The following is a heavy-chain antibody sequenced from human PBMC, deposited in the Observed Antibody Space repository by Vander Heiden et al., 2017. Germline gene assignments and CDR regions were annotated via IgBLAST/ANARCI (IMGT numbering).Heavy chain of an antibody. CDR2: ISGSGDNT. V-gene: IGHV3-23*01. D-gene: IGHD1-7*01. J-gene: IGHJ4*02. CDR3: TREFTRIQWLELCDH. Sequence: EVQLLESGGGLVQPGGSLRLSCAASGFTFSNYAMSWVRQAPGKRLEWVSAISGSGDNTYYADSVKGRFTISRDNSKSTLYLQMNTLRAEDTAMYYCTREFTRIQWLELCDHWGQGSLVTVSS. CDR1: GFTFSNYA.